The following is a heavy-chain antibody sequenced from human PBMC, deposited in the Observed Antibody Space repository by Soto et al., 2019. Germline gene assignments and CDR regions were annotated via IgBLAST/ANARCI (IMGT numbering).Heavy chain of an antibody. CDR1: GFTFSSYW. D-gene: IGHD6-19*01. CDR3: ARRGAVAGLHY. J-gene: IGHJ4*02. CDR2: INSDGSST. Sequence: EVQLVESGGGLVQPGGSLRVSCAASGFTFSSYWMHWVRQAPGKGLVWVSRINSDGSSTSYADSVKGRFTISRDNAKNTPYLQMNSLRAEDTAIYYCARRGAVAGLHYWGQGTLVTVSS. V-gene: IGHV3-74*01.